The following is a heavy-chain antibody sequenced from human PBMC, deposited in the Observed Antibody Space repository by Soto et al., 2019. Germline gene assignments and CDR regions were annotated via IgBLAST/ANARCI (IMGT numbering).Heavy chain of an antibody. Sequence: GGSLRLSCAASGFTFSSYAMSWVRQAPGKGLEWVSAISGSVIATYYADSVKGRFTVSRDNSKNTLYLQMNTLRAEDTAVYYCAKESRGGHFDYWGQGTLVTVSS. V-gene: IGHV3-23*01. CDR1: GFTFSSYA. CDR2: ISGSVIAT. CDR3: AKESRGGHFDY. J-gene: IGHJ4*02.